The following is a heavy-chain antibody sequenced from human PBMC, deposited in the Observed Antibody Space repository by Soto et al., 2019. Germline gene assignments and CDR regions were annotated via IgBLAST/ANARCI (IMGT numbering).Heavy chain of an antibody. V-gene: IGHV4-39*01. CDR1: GGSISSSSYY. CDR2: IYYSGST. J-gene: IGHJ3*02. CDR3: ARQGRRYCSGGSCYGGAFDI. D-gene: IGHD2-15*01. Sequence: SETLSLTCTVSGGSISSSSYYWGWIRQPPGKGLERIGSIYYSGSTYYNPSLKSRVAISVDTSKNQFSLKLSSVTAADTAVYYCARQGRRYCSGGSCYGGAFDIWGQGTMVTVSS.